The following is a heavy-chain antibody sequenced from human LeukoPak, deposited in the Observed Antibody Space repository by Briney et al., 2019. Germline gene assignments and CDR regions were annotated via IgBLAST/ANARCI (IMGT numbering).Heavy chain of an antibody. CDR2: INPNSGGT. J-gene: IGHJ3*02. Sequence: ASVKVSCKASGYTFTGYYMHWVRQAPGQGLEWMGWINPNSGGTSYAQKFQGRVTMTRDMSTSTVYMELSSLRSEDTAVYYCARGNSDCSGGGCYGAFDIWGQGTMVTVSS. CDR1: GYTFTGYY. D-gene: IGHD2-15*01. V-gene: IGHV1-2*02. CDR3: ARGNSDCSGGGCYGAFDI.